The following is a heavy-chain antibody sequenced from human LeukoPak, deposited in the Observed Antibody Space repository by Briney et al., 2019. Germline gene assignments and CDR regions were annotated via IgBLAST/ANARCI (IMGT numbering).Heavy chain of an antibody. J-gene: IGHJ4*02. Sequence: GESLKISCKGSGYRFSSYWIGWVRQMPGKGLEWMGIIYTGDSETTYSPSFQGQVTISVDESISTAYLQWSSLRASDTAMYYCARHYSATYYYDSSGYPNPTVLDYWGQGTLVTVSS. CDR2: IYTGDSET. CDR1: GYRFSSYW. D-gene: IGHD3-22*01. CDR3: ARHYSATYYYDSSGYPNPTVLDY. V-gene: IGHV5-51*01.